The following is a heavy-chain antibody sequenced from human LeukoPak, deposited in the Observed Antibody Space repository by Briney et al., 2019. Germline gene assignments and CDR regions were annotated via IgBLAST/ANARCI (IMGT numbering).Heavy chain of an antibody. CDR3: AREKRDYDFSPYFDY. V-gene: IGHV3-30*02. J-gene: IGHJ4*02. D-gene: IGHD3-3*01. CDR1: GFTFSSYG. CDR2: IRYDGSNK. Sequence: GGSLRLSCAASGFTFSSYGIHWVRQAPGKGLEWVAFIRYDGSNKYYADSVKGRFTISRDNAKNSLYLQMNSLRAEDTAVYYCAREKRDYDFSPYFDYWGQGTLVTVSS.